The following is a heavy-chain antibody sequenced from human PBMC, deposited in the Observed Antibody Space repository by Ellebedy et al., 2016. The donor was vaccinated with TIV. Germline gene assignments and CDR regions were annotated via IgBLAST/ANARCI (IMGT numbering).Heavy chain of an antibody. J-gene: IGHJ3*01. V-gene: IGHV3-7*01. Sequence: GGSLRFSCAAPGFTFSSYWMSWVRQAPGKGLEWVANINQDGSEKYYVDSVKGRFTISRDNARNLLYLQMNSLGADDTAVYYCATDGSYGDYRSPAHAFEFWGQGTMVTVSS. CDR1: GFTFSSYW. CDR2: INQDGSEK. D-gene: IGHD4-17*01. CDR3: ATDGSYGDYRSPAHAFEF.